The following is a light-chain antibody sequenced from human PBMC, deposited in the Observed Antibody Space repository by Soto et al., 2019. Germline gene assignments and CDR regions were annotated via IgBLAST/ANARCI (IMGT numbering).Light chain of an antibody. Sequence: DIQMTQSPSTLSGSVGDRVTITCRASQTISSWLAWYQQKPGKAPKLLIYKASTLKSGVPSRFSGSGSGTEITLTIRSLQPDDFATYYCQHYNSYSEAFGQGPKVDI. CDR3: QHYNSYSEA. CDR2: KAS. J-gene: IGKJ1*01. V-gene: IGKV1-5*03. CDR1: QTISSW.